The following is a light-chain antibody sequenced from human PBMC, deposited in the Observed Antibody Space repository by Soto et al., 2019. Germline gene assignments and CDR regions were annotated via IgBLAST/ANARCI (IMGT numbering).Light chain of an antibody. V-gene: IGLV2-14*01. J-gene: IGLJ1*01. CDR1: SSDVGAYNY. CDR2: GVT. CDR3: SSYTSTSTLIV. Sequence: QSVLTQPASVSESPGQSITISCTGTSSDVGAYNYVSWYQQLPGTAPKLMIYGVTIRPSGVSNRFSGSKSGNTASLTISGLQAEDEADYYCSSYTSTSTLIVFGTGTKLTVL.